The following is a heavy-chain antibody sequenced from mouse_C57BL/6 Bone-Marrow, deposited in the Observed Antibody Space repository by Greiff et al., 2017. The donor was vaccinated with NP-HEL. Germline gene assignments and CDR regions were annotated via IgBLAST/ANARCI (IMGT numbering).Heavy chain of an antibody. J-gene: IGHJ3*01. V-gene: IGHV5-6*01. D-gene: IGHD2-3*01. CDR2: ISSGGSYT. CDR1: GFTFSSYG. Sequence: EVNLVESGGDLVKPGGSLKLSCAASGFTFSSYGMSWVRQTPDKRLEWVATISSGGSYTYYPDSVKGRFTISRDNAKNTLYLQMSSLKSEDTAMYYCARQDGAWFAYWGQGTLVTVSA. CDR3: ARQDGAWFAY.